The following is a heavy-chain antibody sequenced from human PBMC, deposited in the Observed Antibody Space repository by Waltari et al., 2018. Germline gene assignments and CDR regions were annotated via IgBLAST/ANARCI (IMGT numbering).Heavy chain of an antibody. V-gene: IGHV3-23*01. CDR1: GFTFGISA. CDR2: MSGSSSST. CDR3: AKVEGGIVTRYYALDI. Sequence: EVQLLESGGGLVQPGGSLRLSCAASGFTFGISALSWVRQAPGKGVEWVSGMSGSSSSTYYADSVKGRFTISRDNSKNTLYLQMNSLRVEDTAVYFCAKVEGGIVTRYYALDIWGQGTMVTVSS. J-gene: IGHJ3*02. D-gene: IGHD3-16*02.